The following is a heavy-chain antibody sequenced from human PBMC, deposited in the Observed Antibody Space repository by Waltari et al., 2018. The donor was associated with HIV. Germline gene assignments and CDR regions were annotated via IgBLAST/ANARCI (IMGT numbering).Heavy chain of an antibody. V-gene: IGHV1-18*01. CDR2: ISTHNANT. CDR3: ARDGLRYSGTFYSDY. CDR1: GYTFISYG. D-gene: IGHD1-26*01. Sequence: QVHLVQSGAEMKKPGASVQVSCKDSGYTFISYGISWVRQAPGHGLEWMGWISTHNANTNYARSLQGRVTITPDTSTTTAYMELRSLTSDDTAVYYCARDGLRYSGTFYSDYWGQGTLVTVSS. J-gene: IGHJ4*02.